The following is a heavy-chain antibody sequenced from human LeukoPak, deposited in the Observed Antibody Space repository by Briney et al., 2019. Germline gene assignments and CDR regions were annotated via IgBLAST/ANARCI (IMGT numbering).Heavy chain of an antibody. CDR2: IRYDGSSK. J-gene: IGHJ4*02. CDR3: AKDRDGRLGVSYYFDY. V-gene: IGHV3-30*02. D-gene: IGHD4-17*01. CDR1: GFTFSSYG. Sequence: PGGSLRLSCAASGFTFSSYGMHWVRQAPGKGLEWVAFIRYDGSSKYYADSVKGRFTISRDNSKNTLYLQMNSLRAEDTAVYYCAKDRDGRLGVSYYFDYWGQGTLVTVSS.